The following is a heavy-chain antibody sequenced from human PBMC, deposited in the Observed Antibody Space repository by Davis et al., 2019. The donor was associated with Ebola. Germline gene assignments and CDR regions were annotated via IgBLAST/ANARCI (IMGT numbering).Heavy chain of an antibody. V-gene: IGHV1-2*06. J-gene: IGHJ6*02. Sequence: AASVKVSCKASGYTFTGYYMHWVRQAPGQGLEWMGRINPNSGGTNYAQKFQGRVTMTRDTSISTAYMELSRLRSDDTAVYYCARDWDGSGSYYNTYYYGMDVWGQGTTVTVSS. D-gene: IGHD3-10*01. CDR2: INPNSGGT. CDR3: ARDWDGSGSYYNTYYYGMDV. CDR1: GYTFTGYY.